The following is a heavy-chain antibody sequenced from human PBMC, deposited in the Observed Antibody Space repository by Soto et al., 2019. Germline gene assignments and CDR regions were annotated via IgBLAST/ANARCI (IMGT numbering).Heavy chain of an antibody. CDR1: GFTVTTTS. CDR2: SYSDGRT. D-gene: IGHD3-22*01. V-gene: IGHV3-53*01. J-gene: IGHJ6*02. Sequence: GGSLRLSCAASGFTVTTTSMSWVRQAPGKGLEWVSVSYSDGRTHFAESVKGRFTISRDNSKNTLDLQMNSLRAEDTALYFCARLFQWLPYYGMDVWGQGTTVTVSS. CDR3: ARLFQWLPYYGMDV.